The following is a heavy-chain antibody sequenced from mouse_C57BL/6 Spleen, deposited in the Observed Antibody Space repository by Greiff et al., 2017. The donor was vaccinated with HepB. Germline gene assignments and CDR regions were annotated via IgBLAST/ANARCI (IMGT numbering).Heavy chain of an antibody. J-gene: IGHJ3*01. CDR3: ARPGSSGYLAWFAY. CDR2: IDPNSGGT. V-gene: IGHV1-72*01. D-gene: IGHD3-2*02. CDR1: GYTFTSYW. Sequence: KESCKASGYTFTSYWMHWVKQRPGRGLEWIGRIDPNSGGTKYNEKFKSKATLTVDKPSSTAYMQLSSLTSEDSAVYYCARPGSSGYLAWFAYWGQGTLVTVSA.